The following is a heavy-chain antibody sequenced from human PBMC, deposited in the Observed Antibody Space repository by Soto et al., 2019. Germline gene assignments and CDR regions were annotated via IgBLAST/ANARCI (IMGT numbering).Heavy chain of an antibody. CDR1: GYTFTGYS. D-gene: IGHD6-19*01. CDR2: INAGNGNT. Sequence: DSVKVSCNASGYTFTGYSMHWVRQAPGQRLEWMGWINAGNGNTKYSQKFQGRVTITRDTSASTAYMELSSLRSEDTAVYYCARAVAVAADFDYWGQGTLVTVSS. V-gene: IGHV1-3*01. J-gene: IGHJ4*02. CDR3: ARAVAVAADFDY.